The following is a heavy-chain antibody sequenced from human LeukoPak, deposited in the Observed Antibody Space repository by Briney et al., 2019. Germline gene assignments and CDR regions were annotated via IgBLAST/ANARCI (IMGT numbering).Heavy chain of an antibody. CDR2: ISGSGGST. V-gene: IGHV3-23*01. Sequence: GGSLRLSCAASGFTFSSYGMSWVRQAPGKGLEWVSAISGSGGSTYYADSVKGRFTISRDNSKNTLYLQMNSLRAEDTAVYYCAKGSSGSYGSEDYWGQGTLVTVSS. CDR3: AKGSSGSYGSEDY. CDR1: GFTFSSYG. J-gene: IGHJ4*02. D-gene: IGHD1-26*01.